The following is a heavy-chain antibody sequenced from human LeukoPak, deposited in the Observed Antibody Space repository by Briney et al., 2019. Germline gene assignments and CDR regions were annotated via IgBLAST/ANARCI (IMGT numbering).Heavy chain of an antibody. J-gene: IGHJ2*01. CDR1: GFTFGNFG. CDR2: ITGSTTWT. CDR3: ARELVSSGTGYFDL. Sequence: GGSLRLSCEASGFTFGNFGMTWVRQAPGKGLQWVSGITGSTTWTYYAASVKGRFTVSRDNSQNTLHLQMNSLRADDTAVYYCARELVSSGTGYFDLWGRGTLVTVSS. D-gene: IGHD3-10*02. V-gene: IGHV3-23*01.